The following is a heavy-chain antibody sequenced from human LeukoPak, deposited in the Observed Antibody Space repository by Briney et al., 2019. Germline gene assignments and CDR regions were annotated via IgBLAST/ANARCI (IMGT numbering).Heavy chain of an antibody. V-gene: IGHV4-39*01. CDR3: ARCYCSGGSCYPDY. Sequence: SETLSLTCSVSGGSISSSSYYWGWIRQPPGKGLEWIGSIYYSGSTCYNSSLKSRVTISVDTSKNQFSLKLSSVTAADTAVYYSARCYCSGGSCYPDYWGQGTLVTVSS. J-gene: IGHJ4*02. D-gene: IGHD2-15*01. CDR1: GGSISSSSYY. CDR2: IYYSGST.